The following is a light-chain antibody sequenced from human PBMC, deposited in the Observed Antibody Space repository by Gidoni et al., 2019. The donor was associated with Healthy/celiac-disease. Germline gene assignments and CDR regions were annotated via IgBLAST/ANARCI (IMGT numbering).Light chain of an antibody. J-gene: IGKJ3*01. CDR1: QSISSY. CDR2: AAS. V-gene: IGKV1-39*01. CDR3: QQSYSTPRT. Sequence: HIAHSPSSLSASVGDRDTITCRASQSISSYLNWYQQKPGKAPKLLIYAASSLQSGVRSRFSGSGSGTDFTLTISSLQPEDFATYYCQQSYSTPRTFGRGTKVDIK.